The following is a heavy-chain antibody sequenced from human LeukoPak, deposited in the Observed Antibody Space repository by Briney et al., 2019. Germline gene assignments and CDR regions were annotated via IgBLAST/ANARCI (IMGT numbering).Heavy chain of an antibody. V-gene: IGHV1-18*01. CDR3: ARDMRHFRNYDSSGYYYNFQY. D-gene: IGHD3-22*01. Sequence: ASVKVSCKTSGYIFTSYGISWVRQAPGQGLEWMGWISVHNGYTRYAQKSQGRVTMTTDTSTSTAFMDLRSLRSDDTAVYYCARDMRHFRNYDSSGYYYNFQYWGQGTLVTVSS. J-gene: IGHJ4*02. CDR1: GYIFTSYG. CDR2: ISVHNGYT.